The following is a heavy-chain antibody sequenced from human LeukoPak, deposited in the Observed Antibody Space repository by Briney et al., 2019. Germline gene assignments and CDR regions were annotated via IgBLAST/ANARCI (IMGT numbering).Heavy chain of an antibody. CDR2: ISGSGGST. Sequence: GGSLRLSCAASGFTFSSYAMSWVRQAPGKGLGWVSAISGSGGSTYYADSVKGRFTISRDNSKNTLYLQMNGLRADDTAVYYCATRGIVVVPTAIGPANWFDPWGQGTLVTVSS. CDR3: ATRGIVVVPTAIGPANWFDP. D-gene: IGHD2-2*02. CDR1: GFTFSSYA. J-gene: IGHJ5*02. V-gene: IGHV3-23*01.